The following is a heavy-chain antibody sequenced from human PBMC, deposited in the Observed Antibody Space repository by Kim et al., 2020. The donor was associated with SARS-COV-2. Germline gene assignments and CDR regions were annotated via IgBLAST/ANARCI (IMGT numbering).Heavy chain of an antibody. CDR2: IKSKTDGGTT. Sequence: GSLRLSCAASGFTFSNAWMSWVRQAPGKGLEWVGRIKSKTDGGTTDYAAPVKGRFTISRDDSKNTLYLQMNSLKTEDTAVYYCTTDRLRYFDWPFDYWGQGTLVTVSS. CDR3: TTDRLRYFDWPFDY. J-gene: IGHJ4*02. CDR1: GFTFSNAW. V-gene: IGHV3-15*01. D-gene: IGHD3-9*01.